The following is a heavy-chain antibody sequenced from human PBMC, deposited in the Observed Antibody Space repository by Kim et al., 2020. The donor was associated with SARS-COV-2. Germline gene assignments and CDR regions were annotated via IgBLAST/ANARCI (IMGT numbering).Heavy chain of an antibody. J-gene: IGHJ4*02. CDR1: GGSISSSSYY. Sequence: SETLSLTCTVSGGSISSSSYYWGWIRQPPGKGLEWIGSIYYSGSTYYNPSLKSRVTISVDTSKNQFSLKLSSVTAADTAVYYCARLGYSSSGGGLDYWGQGTLVTVSS. V-gene: IGHV4-39*01. CDR2: IYYSGST. CDR3: ARLGYSSSGGGLDY. D-gene: IGHD6-13*01.